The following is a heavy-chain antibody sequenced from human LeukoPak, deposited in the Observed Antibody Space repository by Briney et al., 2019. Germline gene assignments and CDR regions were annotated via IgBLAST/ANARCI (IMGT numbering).Heavy chain of an antibody. D-gene: IGHD1-26*01. CDR3: AREGPSSSGSYLNCFDP. Sequence: SETLSLTCTVSGGSISNYYWSWFRQPPGKGLEWIGYIYYSGSTKYNPSLKSRVTISVDTSTNQFSLKLSSVIAADTAVYYCAREGPSSSGSYLNCFDPWGQGILVTVSS. CDR1: GGSISNYY. J-gene: IGHJ5*02. CDR2: IYYSGST. V-gene: IGHV4-59*01.